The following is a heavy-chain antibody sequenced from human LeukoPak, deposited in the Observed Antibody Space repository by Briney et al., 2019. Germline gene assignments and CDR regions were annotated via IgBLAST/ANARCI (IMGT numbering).Heavy chain of an antibody. D-gene: IGHD2-15*01. V-gene: IGHV4-59*04. Sequence: SETLSLTCSVSGASIRSYYWSWIRQPPGKGLEWIGSIYYSGSTYYNPSLKSRVTISVDTSKNQFSLKLSSVTAADTAVYYCATELYCSGGSCSIWGQGTLVTVSS. CDR1: GASIRSYY. CDR2: IYYSGST. J-gene: IGHJ4*02. CDR3: ATELYCSGGSCSI.